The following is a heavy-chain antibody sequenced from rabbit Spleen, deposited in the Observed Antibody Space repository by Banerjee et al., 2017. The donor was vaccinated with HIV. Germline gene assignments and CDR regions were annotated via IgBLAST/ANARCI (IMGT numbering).Heavy chain of an antibody. CDR2: IEPIFGNT. Sequence: QQRLVESGGGLVKPGASLTLTCTASGFSFSSACDMCWVRQAPGKGLEWIGYIEPIFGNTYYANWVNGRFTISSHNAQNTLFLQLSSLTAADTATYFCARDLVAIIGWNFNLWGQGTLVTVS. CDR3: ARDLVAIIGWNFNL. D-gene: IGHD5-1*01. J-gene: IGHJ4*01. V-gene: IGHV1S43*01. CDR1: GFSFSSACD.